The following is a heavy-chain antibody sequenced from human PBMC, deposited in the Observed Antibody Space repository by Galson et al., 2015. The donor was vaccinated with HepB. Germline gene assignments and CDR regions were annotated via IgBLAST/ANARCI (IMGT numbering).Heavy chain of an antibody. J-gene: IGHJ6*02. Sequence: SLRLSCAASGFTFSSYAMSWVRQAPGKGLEWVSAISGSGGSTYYADSVKGRFAISRDNSKNTLYLQMNSLRAEDTAVYYCAKYYYDSSGKKDGDYYGMDVWGQGTTVTVSS. CDR1: GFTFSSYA. V-gene: IGHV3-23*01. D-gene: IGHD3-22*01. CDR2: ISGSGGST. CDR3: AKYYYDSSGKKDGDYYGMDV.